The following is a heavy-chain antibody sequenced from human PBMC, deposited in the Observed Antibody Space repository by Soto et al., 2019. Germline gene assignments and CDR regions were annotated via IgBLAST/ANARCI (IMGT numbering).Heavy chain of an antibody. CDR2: IYYSGST. CDR1: GVSISSSSYY. CDR3: ASYYGSGSYYKGAFDY. V-gene: IGHV4-39*01. J-gene: IGHJ4*02. D-gene: IGHD3-10*01. Sequence: PSETLSLTCTVSGVSISSSSYYWGWIRKPPGKGLEWIGSIYYSGSTYYNPSLKSRVTISVDTSKNQFSLKLSSVTAADTAVYYCASYYGSGSYYKGAFDYWGQGTLVTVSS.